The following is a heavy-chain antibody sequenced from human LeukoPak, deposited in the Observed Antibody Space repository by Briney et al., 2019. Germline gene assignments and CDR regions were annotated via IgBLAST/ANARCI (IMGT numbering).Heavy chain of an antibody. CDR2: INHSGST. Sequence: SETLSLTCAVYGGSFGGYYWSWIRQPPGKGLEWIGEINHSGSTNYNPSLKSRVTISVDTSKHQFFLKLSSVTAADTAVYYCARGPQWLDAFDIWGQGTMVTVSS. J-gene: IGHJ3*02. CDR1: GGSFGGYY. V-gene: IGHV4-34*01. CDR3: ARGPQWLDAFDI. D-gene: IGHD3-22*01.